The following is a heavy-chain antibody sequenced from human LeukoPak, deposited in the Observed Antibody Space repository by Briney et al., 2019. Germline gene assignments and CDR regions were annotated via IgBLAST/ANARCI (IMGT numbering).Heavy chain of an antibody. D-gene: IGHD3-22*01. CDR3: ARDDDYYDSSGYYYDYFDY. CDR2: IKQDGSEK. J-gene: IGHJ4*02. CDR1: GFTFSSYW. V-gene: IGHV3-7*01. Sequence: GGSLRLSCAASGFTFSSYWMSWVRKAPGKGMEWVANIKQDGSEKYYVDSVKGRFTISRDNAKNSLYLQMNSLRAEDTAVYYCARDDDYYDSSGYYYDYFDYWGQGTLVTVSS.